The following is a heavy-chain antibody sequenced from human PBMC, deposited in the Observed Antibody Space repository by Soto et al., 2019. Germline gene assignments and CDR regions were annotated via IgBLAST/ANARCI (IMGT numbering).Heavy chain of an antibody. CDR1: GVTLSSFA. V-gene: IGHV3-48*01. D-gene: IGHD3-10*01. CDR2: ISSSSSTI. CDR3: ATSATAPYGPVSPSNDY. J-gene: IGHJ4*02. Sequence: EVQLVESGGGLVQPGGSLRLSCAASGVTLSSFAINWVRQAPGKGLEWVSYISSSSSTIYYADSVKGRLTISRDKAKNSLYLQMHSLRAEDTAVYYCATSATAPYGPVSPSNDYWGQGTLVTVSS.